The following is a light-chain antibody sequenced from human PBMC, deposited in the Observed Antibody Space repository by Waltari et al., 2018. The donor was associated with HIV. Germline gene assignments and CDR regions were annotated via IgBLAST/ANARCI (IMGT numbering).Light chain of an antibody. CDR1: SNNVGNQG. Sequence: QSGLTQPPSVSKDLRQTATLTCTGNSNNVGNQGAPWRMLPQGHPPTSLSYMDNSRPSGISGRISASMSGNCASLTITGLQPEDEADYYYSAWDGSLSAWVFGGGTRLTVL. V-gene: IGLV10-54*01. CDR2: MDN. CDR3: SAWDGSLSAWV. J-gene: IGLJ3*02.